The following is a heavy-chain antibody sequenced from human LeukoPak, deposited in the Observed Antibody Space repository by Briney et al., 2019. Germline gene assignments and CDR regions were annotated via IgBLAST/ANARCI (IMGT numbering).Heavy chain of an antibody. D-gene: IGHD2-15*01. V-gene: IGHV4-30-4*01. CDR3: ARDCSGGSCYGAFDI. CDR2: IYDSGST. CDR1: GASIRSGDYY. J-gene: IGHJ3*02. Sequence: SETLSLTCTVSGASIRSGDYYWSWIRQPPGKGLEWIGYIYDSGSTYYNPSLKSRITISVDTSENRFSLRLSSVTATDTAVYYCARDCSGGSCYGAFDIWGQGTMVTVSS.